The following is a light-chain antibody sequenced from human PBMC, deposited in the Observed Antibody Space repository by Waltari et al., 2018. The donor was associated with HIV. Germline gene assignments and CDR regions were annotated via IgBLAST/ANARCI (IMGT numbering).Light chain of an antibody. CDR1: QSLLHNNGHNY. CDR3: MHGQQTPV. V-gene: IGKV2-28*01. J-gene: IGKJ1*01. CDR2: LAS. Sequence: DIAMIQSPDSLAVSPGEPASISCRSSQSLLHNNGHNYLDWYIQRPGQAPELLIYLASRRASGVPDRIAGSGSGTDVRLKISRVEPEDVGVYYCMHGQQTPVFGQGTQVEV.